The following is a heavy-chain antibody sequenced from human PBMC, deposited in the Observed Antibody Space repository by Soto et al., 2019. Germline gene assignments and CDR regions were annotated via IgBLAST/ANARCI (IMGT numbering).Heavy chain of an antibody. CDR1: GGSISSSSYY. Sequence: PSETLSLTCTVSGGSISSSSYYWGWIRQPPGKGLEWIGSIYYSGSTYYNPSLKSRVTISVDTSKNQFSLKLSSVTAADTAVYYCARHVNDYNPRWGQGTLVTVSS. CDR2: IYYSGST. V-gene: IGHV4-39*01. D-gene: IGHD4-4*01. CDR3: ARHVNDYNPR. J-gene: IGHJ4*02.